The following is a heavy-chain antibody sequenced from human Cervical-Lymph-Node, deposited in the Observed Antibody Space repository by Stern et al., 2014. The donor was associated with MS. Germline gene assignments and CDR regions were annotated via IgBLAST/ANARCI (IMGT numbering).Heavy chain of an antibody. CDR1: GGSISSYY. J-gene: IGHJ5*02. D-gene: IGHD3-22*01. CDR2: IYTSGST. Sequence: QLQLQESGPGLVQPSETLSLTCTVSGGSISSYYWSWIRQPAGKGLEWIGRIYTSGSTNYNPSLKSRVTMFVDPSKHQFSLKLSSVTAADTAVYYCAREWLSGIGRFDPWGQGTLVTVSS. V-gene: IGHV4-4*07. CDR3: AREWLSGIGRFDP.